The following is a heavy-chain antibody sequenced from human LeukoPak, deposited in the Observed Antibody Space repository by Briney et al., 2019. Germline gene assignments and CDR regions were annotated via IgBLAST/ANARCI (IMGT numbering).Heavy chain of an antibody. J-gene: IGHJ6*02. CDR1: GFTFSSYA. CDR3: ARELYCSSTSCYLLYYYYGMDV. Sequence: GGSLRLSCAASGFTFSSYAMHWVRQAPGKGLEWVAVISYDGSNKYYADSVKGRFTISRDNSKNTLYLQMNSLRAEDTAVYYCARELYCSSTSCYLLYYYYGMDVWGQGTTVTVSS. CDR2: ISYDGSNK. V-gene: IGHV3-30-3*01. D-gene: IGHD2-2*01.